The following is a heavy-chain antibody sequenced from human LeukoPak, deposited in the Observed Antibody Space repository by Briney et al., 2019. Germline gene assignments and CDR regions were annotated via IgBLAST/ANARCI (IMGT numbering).Heavy chain of an antibody. V-gene: IGHV3-21*01. CDR2: ISSSSRYI. Sequence: PGWSLRLSCAASGFTFSSYAMNWVRQAPGKGLEWVASISSSSRYIYYADSVKGRFTIYRDNAKNSLYLQMNSLRAEETAVYYRARHPHKGPYGSGSYSDYWGQGTLVTVSS. CDR1: GFTFSSYA. D-gene: IGHD3-10*01. CDR3: ARHPHKGPYGSGSYSDY. J-gene: IGHJ4*02.